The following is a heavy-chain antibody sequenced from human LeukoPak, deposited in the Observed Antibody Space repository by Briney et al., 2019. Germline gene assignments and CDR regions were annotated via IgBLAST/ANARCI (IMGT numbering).Heavy chain of an antibody. CDR2: VNADGTTT. D-gene: IGHD2-21*02. CDR3: ARERTYCAGDCYYQIDY. J-gene: IGHJ4*02. CDR1: GFTFSSYW. Sequence: GGSLRLSCVASGFTFSSYWMHWVRQAPGKGLVWVSRVNADGTTTNYADSVKGRLTISRDNAKNTLYLLTNSLRVEDTAVYYCARERTYCAGDCYYQIDYWGQGTLVTVSS. V-gene: IGHV3-74*01.